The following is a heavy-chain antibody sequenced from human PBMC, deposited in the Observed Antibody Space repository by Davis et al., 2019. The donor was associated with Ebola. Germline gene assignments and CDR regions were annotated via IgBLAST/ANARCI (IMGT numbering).Heavy chain of an antibody. CDR3: AKDDRGGYPNWFDP. CDR1: GFTFNNYA. J-gene: IGHJ5*02. D-gene: IGHD1-26*01. V-gene: IGHV3-23*01. CDR2: ISGSGGST. Sequence: GESLKISCAASGFTFNNYAMNWVRQAPGKGLEWVSGISGSGGSTYYADSVKGRFTISRDNSKDTLYLQMNSLRAGDTAVYYCAKDDRGGYPNWFDPWGQGTLVTVSS.